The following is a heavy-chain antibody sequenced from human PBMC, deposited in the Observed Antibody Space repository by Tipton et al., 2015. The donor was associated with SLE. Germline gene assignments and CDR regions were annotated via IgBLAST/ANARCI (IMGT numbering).Heavy chain of an antibody. Sequence: SLRLSCAATGFSVSSYYMTWVRQAPGKGLEWVAVMYNDFGGGHAKYADSVKGRFTISRDNSKNAAFLQMNSLRQDDTAVYYCARDRHAEQELVSPGDWGQGTLVTVSS. V-gene: IGHV3-66*01. CDR2: MYNDFGGGHA. CDR1: GFSVSSYY. D-gene: IGHD6-13*01. J-gene: IGHJ4*02. CDR3: ARDRHAEQELVSPGD.